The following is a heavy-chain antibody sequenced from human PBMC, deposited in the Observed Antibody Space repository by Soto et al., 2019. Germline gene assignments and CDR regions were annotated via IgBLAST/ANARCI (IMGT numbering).Heavy chain of an antibody. J-gene: IGHJ5*02. Sequence: PSETLSLTCTVSGGSISSYYWSWIRQPLGKGLEWIGYIYYSGSTYYNPSLKRRVTISVDTSKNQFSLKLSSVTAADTAVYYCARWNAAMVFWFDPWGQGTLVTV. CDR2: IYYSGST. V-gene: IGHV4-59*08. CDR3: ARWNAAMVFWFDP. D-gene: IGHD5-18*01. CDR1: GGSISSYY.